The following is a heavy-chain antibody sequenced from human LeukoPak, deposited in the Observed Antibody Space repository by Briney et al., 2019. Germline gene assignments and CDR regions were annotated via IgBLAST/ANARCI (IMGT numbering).Heavy chain of an antibody. V-gene: IGHV1-2*02. CDR1: GYTLTGHY. D-gene: IGHD7-27*01. CDR3: ARQTGDDALDI. CDR2: ISPHSGFT. Sequence: ASVKVSRQASGYTLTGHYIHGLRQAPGQGLEGMGWISPHSGFTMYPQRLQGRVTMTTDTSISTAFLEVRRLRSDDTAAYYCARQTGDDALDIWGQGTMITVYS. J-gene: IGHJ3*02.